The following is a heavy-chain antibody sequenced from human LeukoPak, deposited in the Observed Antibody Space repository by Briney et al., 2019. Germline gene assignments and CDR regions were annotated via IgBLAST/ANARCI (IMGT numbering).Heavy chain of an antibody. CDR1: GFTFSSYA. J-gene: IGHJ5*02. CDR2: ISYDGSNK. Sequence: LPGGSLRLSCAASGFTFSSYAMHWVRQAPGKGLEWVAVISYDGSNKYYADSVKGRFTISRDTSKNTLYLQINSLRVEDTAVYYCIVFGDSNHWGQGTLVTVSS. CDR3: IVFGDSNH. V-gene: IGHV3-30*14. D-gene: IGHD4-17*01.